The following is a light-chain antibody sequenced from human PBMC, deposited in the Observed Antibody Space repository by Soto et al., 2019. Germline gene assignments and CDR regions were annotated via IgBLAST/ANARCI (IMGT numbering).Light chain of an antibody. CDR2: AAS. CDR3: QQYNNWPRT. Sequence: NQAPYTLSASVGDRVTITCRASESVSTNLAWYQQKPGQAPRLLIFAASTRATSVPARFTGSRSGTEFTLTINSLQSEDFAIYYCQQYNNWPRTFGQGTKVDIK. V-gene: IGKV3-15*01. CDR1: ESVSTN. J-gene: IGKJ1*01.